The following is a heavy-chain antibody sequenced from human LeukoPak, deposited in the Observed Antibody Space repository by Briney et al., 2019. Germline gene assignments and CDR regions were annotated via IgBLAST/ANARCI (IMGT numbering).Heavy chain of an antibody. CDR2: IYYSGTT. D-gene: IGHD1-1*01. Sequence: SETLSLTCTVSGGSISSSSYYWGWLRQPPGEGLQWIGTIYYSGTTYYNPSLGSRVTISLDTSKNQFSLKLTSVTAADTAVYYCARRSTKGNGFDFWGQGTLVTVSS. CDR1: GGSISSSSYY. J-gene: IGHJ4*02. CDR3: ARRSTKGNGFDF. V-gene: IGHV4-39*01.